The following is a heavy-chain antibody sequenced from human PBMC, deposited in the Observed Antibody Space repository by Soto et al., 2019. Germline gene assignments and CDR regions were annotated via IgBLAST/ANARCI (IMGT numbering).Heavy chain of an antibody. CDR1: GGSINGFS. V-gene: IGHV4-59*01. CDR3: ARNADSFMYYFDY. CDR2: IYYSGST. D-gene: IGHD2-21*02. Sequence: PSETLSLTCTVSGGSINGFSLNWFRQPPGKGLEWIGHIYYSGSTNYNPSLQSRVTISLDTSKNQFSLKLNSVTAADTAVYYCARNADSFMYYFDYWGQGTQVTVSS. J-gene: IGHJ4*02.